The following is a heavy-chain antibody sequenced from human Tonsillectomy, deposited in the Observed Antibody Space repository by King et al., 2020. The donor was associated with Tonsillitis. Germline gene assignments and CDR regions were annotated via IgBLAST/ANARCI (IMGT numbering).Heavy chain of an antibody. CDR2: INSDGSST. J-gene: IGHJ1*01. CDR3: ARDVYGDYEYFPH. CDR1: GFTFSSYW. D-gene: IGHD4-17*01. V-gene: IGHV3-74*01. Sequence: VQLVESGGGLVQPGGSLRLSCAASGFTFSSYWMHWVRHAPGKGLVWVSRINSDGSSTSYADSVKGRVTISRDNAKNTLYLQMNSLRAEDTAVYYCARDVYGDYEYFPHWGQGTLVTVSS.